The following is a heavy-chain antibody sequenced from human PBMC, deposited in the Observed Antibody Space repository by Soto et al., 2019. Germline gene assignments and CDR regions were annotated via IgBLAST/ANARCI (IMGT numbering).Heavy chain of an antibody. J-gene: IGHJ4*02. CDR2: ISNSGST. V-gene: IGHV4-30-4*01. D-gene: IGHD4-17*01. CDR1: GGSISGDDYF. Sequence: PSETLSLTCTVSGGSISGDDYFWSWIRQPPGKGLEWIGYISNSGSTGYNPSLKTRLSMSVDRSKNQFTLRLTSVTAADTAVYFCATESGSTYGYFDYWGQGTQVTVSS. CDR3: ATESGSTYGYFDY.